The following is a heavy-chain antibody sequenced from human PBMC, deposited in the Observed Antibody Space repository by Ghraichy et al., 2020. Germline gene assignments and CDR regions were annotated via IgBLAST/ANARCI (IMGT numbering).Heavy chain of an antibody. CDR1: GFSFSNSI. Sequence: GGSLRLSCAASGFSFSNSIMNWVRQAPGKGLEWVSHISSSSRTISYADSVKGRFTVSRDNAKNSLFMQMNSLRDEDTAVYYCARASRVVRFYYYDALDVWGQGMTVTVS. CDR3: ARASRVVRFYYYDALDV. V-gene: IGHV3-48*02. D-gene: IGHD4-23*01. J-gene: IGHJ6*02. CDR2: ISSSSRTI.